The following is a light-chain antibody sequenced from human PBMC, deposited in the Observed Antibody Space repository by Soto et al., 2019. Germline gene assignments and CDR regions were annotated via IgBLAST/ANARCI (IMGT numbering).Light chain of an antibody. J-gene: IGLJ1*01. CDR1: SSDIGFYNY. V-gene: IGLV2-14*03. Sequence: QSVLTQPASVSGSPGQSITISCTGTSSDIGFYNYVSWYQQYPGKAPNLLIYGVTNRPSGVSYRFSGSKFGSTASLTISGLRDEDEADYYCSSYSTSFFYVFGTGTKVTVL. CDR3: SSYSTSFFYV. CDR2: GVT.